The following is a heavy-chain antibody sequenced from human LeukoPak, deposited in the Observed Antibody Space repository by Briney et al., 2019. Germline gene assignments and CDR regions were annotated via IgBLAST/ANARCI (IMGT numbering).Heavy chain of an antibody. Sequence: SQTLSLTCAISGDSVSSYSVAWTWIRQSPSRGLQWLGRTYYRSKWYNDYAISVKSRITINPDTSKNQFSLQLTSVTPEDTAVYYYAREESETYTIDYWGQGTLVTVSS. CDR1: GDSVSSYSVA. CDR3: AREESETYTIDY. CDR2: TYYRSKWYN. V-gene: IGHV6-1*01. D-gene: IGHD3-3*01. J-gene: IGHJ4*02.